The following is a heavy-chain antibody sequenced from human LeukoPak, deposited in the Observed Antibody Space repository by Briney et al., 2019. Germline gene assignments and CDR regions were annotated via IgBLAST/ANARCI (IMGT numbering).Heavy chain of an antibody. D-gene: IGHD2-21*01. CDR2: INSDGSIT. CDR3: ARVLAYCRGHCYSGMDV. Sequence: GGSLRLSCAASGFTFSSYAMHWVRQAPGKGLVWVSRINSDGSITTYVDSVKGRFTISRDKAKNTLYLQVNSLRAEDTAVYYCARVLAYCRGHCYSGMDVWGQGTTVTVSS. J-gene: IGHJ6*02. CDR1: GFTFSSYA. V-gene: IGHV3-74*03.